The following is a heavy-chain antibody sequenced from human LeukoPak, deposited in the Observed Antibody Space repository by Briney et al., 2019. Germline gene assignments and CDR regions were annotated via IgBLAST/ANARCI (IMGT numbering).Heavy chain of an antibody. D-gene: IGHD3-9*01. V-gene: IGHV3-9*01. Sequence: GRSLRLSCAASGFTFDDYAMHWVRQAPGKGLEWVSGISWNSGSIGYADSVKGRFTISRDNAKNSLYLQMNSLRAEDTALYYCAKDPNYDILTGYPYYFDYWGQGTLVTVSS. CDR2: ISWNSGSI. J-gene: IGHJ4*02. CDR3: AKDPNYDILTGYPYYFDY. CDR1: GFTFDDYA.